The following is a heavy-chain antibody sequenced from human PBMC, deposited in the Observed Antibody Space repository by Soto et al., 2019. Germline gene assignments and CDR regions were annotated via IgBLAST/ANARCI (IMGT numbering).Heavy chain of an antibody. Sequence: PGGSLRLSCTTSGFTFTNAWMDWVRQAPGKGLEWVGRIKSKSDGGAADYPAPVKDRFIISRDDSKNTLYLQIYSLKTEDTAVYYRTSEMRHSSGWYGAFDIWGQGTMVTVSS. CDR2: IKSKSDGGAA. CDR3: TSEMRHSSGWYGAFDI. D-gene: IGHD6-19*01. CDR1: GFTFTNAW. J-gene: IGHJ3*02. V-gene: IGHV3-15*01.